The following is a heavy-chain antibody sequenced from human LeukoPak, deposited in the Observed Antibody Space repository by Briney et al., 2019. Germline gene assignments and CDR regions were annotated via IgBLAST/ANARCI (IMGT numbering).Heavy chain of an antibody. J-gene: IGHJ4*02. CDR1: GFTLSSYS. CDR3: SRSEHSSSALDY. V-gene: IGHV3-21*01. Sequence: GGSLRLSCAASGFTLSSYSMNWVRQAPGKGLEWVSYISSSSTHIYYADSAKGRFTISRDNARNSLYLQVNSLRAEDTAIEYCSRSEHSSSALDYWGQGTLVSVSS. D-gene: IGHD6-6*01. CDR2: ISSSSTHI.